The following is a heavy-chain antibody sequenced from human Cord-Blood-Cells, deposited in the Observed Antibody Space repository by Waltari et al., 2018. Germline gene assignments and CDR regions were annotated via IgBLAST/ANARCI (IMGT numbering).Heavy chain of an antibody. CDR3: ARSLLLHSSGYDFDY. V-gene: IGHV4-39*01. CDR1: GGSISSSSYY. D-gene: IGHD3-22*01. Sequence: QLQLQESGPGLVKPSETLSLTCTVSGGSISSSSYYWGWIRQPPGKGLEWIGSIYYSGSTDYTPSLKSRVTISVDTSKNQFSLKLSSVTAADTAVYYCARSLLLHSSGYDFDYWGQGTLVTVSS. J-gene: IGHJ4*02. CDR2: IYYSGST.